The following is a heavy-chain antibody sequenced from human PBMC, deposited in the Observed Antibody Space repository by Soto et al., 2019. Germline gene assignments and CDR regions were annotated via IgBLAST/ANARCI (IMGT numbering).Heavy chain of an antibody. J-gene: IGHJ6*02. Sequence: QVQLVESGGGVVQPGRSLRLSCAASGFTFRSYCMHWVRQAPGKGLEWVAVISYDGSNKYYADSVKGRFTISRDNSKNTMYLQMTSLRAENTAEYYRAKDEPDFWSGYFDYYYSGMDVWGQGTTVTVSS. CDR2: ISYDGSNK. CDR3: AKDEPDFWSGYFDYYYSGMDV. CDR1: GFTFRSYC. V-gene: IGHV3-30*18. D-gene: IGHD3-3*01.